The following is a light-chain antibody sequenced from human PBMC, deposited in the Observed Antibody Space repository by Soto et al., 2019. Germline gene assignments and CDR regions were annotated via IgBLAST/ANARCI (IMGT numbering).Light chain of an antibody. V-gene: IGKV3-11*01. CDR3: QQRSNWPPEFT. CDR1: QSVSSY. J-gene: IGKJ2*01. Sequence: EIVLTQSPATLSLSPGEGVTLSCRASQSVSSYLAWYQQKPGQAPRLLIYDAFNRATGIPDRFSGSGSGKDFTLTISSLEPEDFAVYYCQQRSNWPPEFTFGQGNKLEI. CDR2: DAF.